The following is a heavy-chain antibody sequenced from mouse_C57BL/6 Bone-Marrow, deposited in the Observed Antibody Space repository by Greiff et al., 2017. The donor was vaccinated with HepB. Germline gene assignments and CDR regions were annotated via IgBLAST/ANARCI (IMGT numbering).Heavy chain of an antibody. J-gene: IGHJ4*01. Sequence: QVQLQQPGAELVKPGASVKLSCKASGYTFTSYWMHWVKQRPGQGLEWIGMIHPNSGSTNYNEKFKSKATLTVDKSSSTAYMQLSSLTSEDSSVYFCARDLIYYYGPYAMDYWGQGTSVTVSS. CDR1: GYTFTSYW. CDR2: IHPNSGST. V-gene: IGHV1-64*01. CDR3: ARDLIYYYGPYAMDY. D-gene: IGHD1-1*01.